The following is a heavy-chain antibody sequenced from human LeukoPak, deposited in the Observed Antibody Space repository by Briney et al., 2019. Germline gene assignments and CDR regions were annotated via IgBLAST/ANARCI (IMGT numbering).Heavy chain of an antibody. V-gene: IGHV1-8*01. CDR3: ARLPKYSRPLDY. J-gene: IGHJ4*02. CDR1: GYTFTSYD. D-gene: IGHD6-6*01. Sequence: ASVKVSCKASGYTFTSYDINWVRQATGQGLEWMGWMNPNSGNTAYAQKFQGRVTMSRYTSISTAYMELSSLRSEDTAVYYCARLPKYSRPLDYWGQGTLVNVSS. CDR2: MNPNSGNT.